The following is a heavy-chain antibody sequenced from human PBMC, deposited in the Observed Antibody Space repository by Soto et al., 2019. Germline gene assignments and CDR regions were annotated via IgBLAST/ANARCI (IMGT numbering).Heavy chain of an antibody. CDR3: ARAGHDYIWGSYRRLFDY. Sequence: ASVKVSCKASGYTFTGYYMHWVRQAPGQGLEWMGWINPNSGGTNYAQKFQGWVTMTRDTSISTAYMELSRLRSDDTAVYYCARAGHDYIWGSYRRLFDYWGQGTLVTVSS. J-gene: IGHJ4*02. V-gene: IGHV1-2*04. D-gene: IGHD3-16*02. CDR1: GYTFTGYY. CDR2: INPNSGGT.